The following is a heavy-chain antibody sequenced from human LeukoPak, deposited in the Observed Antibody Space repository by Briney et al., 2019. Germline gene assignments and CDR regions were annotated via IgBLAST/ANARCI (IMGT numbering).Heavy chain of an antibody. V-gene: IGHV4-38-2*02. CDR2: IHHSGTT. CDR3: ASLGYCSSTSCYGWSDY. Sequence: SETLSLTCTVSGYSISSGYFWGWIRQSPGKGLEWIGTIHHSGTTYYNPSLKSRVTISVGTSKNQFSLKLSSVTAADTAVYYCASLGYCSSTSCYGWSDYWGQGTLVTVSS. CDR1: GYSISSGYF. J-gene: IGHJ4*02. D-gene: IGHD2-2*01.